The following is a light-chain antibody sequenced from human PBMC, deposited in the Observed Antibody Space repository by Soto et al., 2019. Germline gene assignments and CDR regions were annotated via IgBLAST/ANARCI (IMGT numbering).Light chain of an antibody. J-gene: IGLJ1*01. CDR2: SNN. Sequence: QSVLTQPPSASGTPGQRVTISCSGSSSNIGSNTVNWYQQLPGTAPKLLIYSNNQRPSGVPDRFSGSKSGTSASLAISGLQSEDEADYYCAAWDDSLNVFFXTGTKVTVL. CDR3: AAWDDSLNVF. CDR1: SSNIGSNT. V-gene: IGLV1-44*01.